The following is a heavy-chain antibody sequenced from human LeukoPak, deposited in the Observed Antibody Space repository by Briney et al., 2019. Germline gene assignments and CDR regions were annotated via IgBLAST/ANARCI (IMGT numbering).Heavy chain of an antibody. V-gene: IGHV1-46*01. D-gene: IGHD6-13*01. CDR1: GYTFTSYY. CDR3: ARGAAAGTAQTASLDY. J-gene: IGHJ4*02. Sequence: GASVKVSFKASGYTFTSYYMHWVRQAPGQGLEWMGIINPSGGSTSYAQKLQGRVTMTRDTSTSTVYMALNSLRSEDTAVYYCARGAAAGTAQTASLDYWGQGTLVTVSS. CDR2: INPSGGST.